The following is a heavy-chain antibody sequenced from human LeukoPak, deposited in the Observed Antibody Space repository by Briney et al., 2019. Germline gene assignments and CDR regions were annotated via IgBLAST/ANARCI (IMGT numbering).Heavy chain of an antibody. J-gene: IGHJ3*02. V-gene: IGHV4-4*07. CDR3: ARARYSGYDGALDI. CDR1: GGSIRGYF. CDR2: IYSSGST. D-gene: IGHD5-12*01. Sequence: PSETLSLTCTVSGGSIRGYFWSWIRQPAGKAVEWIGRIYSSGSTTHNPSLKGRITMSLDTSKNHFSLKLSSVTAADTAMYYCARARYSGYDGALDIWGQGTMVTVSS.